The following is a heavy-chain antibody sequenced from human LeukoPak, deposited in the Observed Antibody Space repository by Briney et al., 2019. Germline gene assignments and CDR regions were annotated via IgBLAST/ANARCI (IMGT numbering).Heavy chain of an antibody. CDR1: GGSISSGDYY. Sequence: SETLSLTCTVSGGSISSGDYYWSWIRQPPGKGLEWIGYIYYSGSTYYNPSLKSRVTISVDTSKNQFSLKLSSVTAADTAVYYCARARGSYGRVFDYWGQGTLVTVSS. J-gene: IGHJ4*02. CDR3: ARARGSYGRVFDY. D-gene: IGHD1-26*01. CDR2: IYYSGST. V-gene: IGHV4-30-4*02.